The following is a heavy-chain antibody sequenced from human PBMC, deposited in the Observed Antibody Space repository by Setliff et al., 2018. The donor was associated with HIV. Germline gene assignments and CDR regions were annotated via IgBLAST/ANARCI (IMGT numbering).Heavy chain of an antibody. J-gene: IGHJ6*02. Sequence: ASVKVSCKASGYTFIGNYIHWVRQAPGQGLEWVGWFDPNSGGTNFAQKFQGRVTLTRDTSINTAYMELSRLESDDTAVYYCARAGSGYDSYYYYAMDVWGQGTTVTVSS. D-gene: IGHD5-12*01. CDR2: FDPNSGGT. V-gene: IGHV1-2*02. CDR3: ARAGSGYDSYYYYAMDV. CDR1: GYTFIGNY.